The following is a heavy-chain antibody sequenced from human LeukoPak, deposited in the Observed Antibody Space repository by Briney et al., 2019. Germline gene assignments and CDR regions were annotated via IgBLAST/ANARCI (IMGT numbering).Heavy chain of an antibody. CDR2: IYYSGST. CDR3: ARDPSYYYDSSGYFDY. D-gene: IGHD3-22*01. Sequence: SETLPLTCTVSGGSISSHYWSWIRQPPGKGLEWIGYIYYSGSTNYNPSLKSRVTISVDTSKNQFSLKLSSVTAADTAVYYCARDPSYYYDSSGYFDYWGQGTLVTVSS. J-gene: IGHJ4*02. CDR1: GGSISSHY. V-gene: IGHV4-59*11.